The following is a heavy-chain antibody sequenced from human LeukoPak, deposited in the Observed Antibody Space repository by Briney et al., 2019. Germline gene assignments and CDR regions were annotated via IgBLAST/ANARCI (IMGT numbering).Heavy chain of an antibody. V-gene: IGHV3-48*04. Sequence: GGSLRLSCAASGFTFSSYSMNWVRQAPGKGLEWVSYISSSSSTIYYADSVKGRFTISRDNAKNSLYLQMNSLRAEDTALYYCARTYDYGDYFGWFDPWGQGTLVTVSS. CDR3: ARTYDYGDYFGWFDP. D-gene: IGHD4-17*01. CDR1: GFTFSSYS. CDR2: ISSSSSTI. J-gene: IGHJ5*02.